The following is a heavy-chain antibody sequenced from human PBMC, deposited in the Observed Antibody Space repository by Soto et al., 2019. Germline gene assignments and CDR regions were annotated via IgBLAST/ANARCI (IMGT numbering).Heavy chain of an antibody. D-gene: IGHD2-2*01. J-gene: IGHJ4*02. CDR3: ARHPKYQRNPDY. CDR2: IYYSGST. Sequence: QLQLQESGPGLVKPSETLSLTCTVSGGSISSSSYYWGWIRQPPGKGLEWIGSIYYSGSTYYNPSLKSRVSISVDTSKNQFSLKLSSVTAADTAVYYCARHPKYQRNPDYWGQGTLVTVSS. CDR1: GGSISSSSYY. V-gene: IGHV4-39*01.